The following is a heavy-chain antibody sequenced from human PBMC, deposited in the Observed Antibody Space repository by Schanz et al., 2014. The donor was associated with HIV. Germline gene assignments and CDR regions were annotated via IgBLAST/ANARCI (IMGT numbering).Heavy chain of an antibody. D-gene: IGHD2-15*01. J-gene: IGHJ4*02. CDR2: INPTNGKT. V-gene: IGHV1-2*02. CDR3: ARNQFQMLPFDY. Sequence: QVQLVQSGAAVEKPGASAKVSCKASGYSFTGYYIHWVRQAPGQGLEWMGWINPTNGKTYYTQKFRGRVTMRRDASINTASLEVNRLMSADTAVYYCARNQFQMLPFDYWGQGTLVTVSS. CDR1: GYSFTGYY.